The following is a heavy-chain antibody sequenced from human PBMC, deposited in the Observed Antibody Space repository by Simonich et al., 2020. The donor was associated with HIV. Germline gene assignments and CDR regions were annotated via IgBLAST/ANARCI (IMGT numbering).Heavy chain of an antibody. J-gene: IGHJ6*03. CDR2: INQSENT. D-gene: IGHD3-10*01. CDR1: AGSFSGYY. V-gene: IGHV4-34*01. Sequence: QALLKQWGTGLLKPSEPLSLTCAVYAGSFSGYYWSWIRQPPGKGLEWIGEINQSENTNNNPSLKSRVSISADTSKKQFSLKLSSVTAADTAVYYCARIGPDYYRGYYYMDVWGKGTTVTVSS. CDR3: ARIGPDYYRGYYYMDV.